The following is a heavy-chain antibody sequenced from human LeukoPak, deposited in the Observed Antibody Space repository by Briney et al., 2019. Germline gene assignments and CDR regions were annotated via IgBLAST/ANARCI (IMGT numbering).Heavy chain of an antibody. CDR1: GYTFTSYD. Sequence: ASVKVSCKASGYTFTSYDINWVRQATGQGLECMGWMNPNSGNTGYAQKFQGRVTMTRNTSISTAYMELSSLRSEDTAVYYCARGAYTPRQEYCSSTSCYTDNWFDPWGQGTLVTVSS. CDR3: ARGAYTPRQEYCSSTSCYTDNWFDP. CDR2: MNPNSGNT. D-gene: IGHD2-2*02. J-gene: IGHJ5*02. V-gene: IGHV1-8*01.